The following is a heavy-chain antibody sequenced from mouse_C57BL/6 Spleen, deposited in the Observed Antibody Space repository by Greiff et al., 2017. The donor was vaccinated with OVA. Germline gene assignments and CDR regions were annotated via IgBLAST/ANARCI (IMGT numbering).Heavy chain of an antibody. CDR2: IDPSDSET. J-gene: IGHJ4*01. Sequence: VQLQQPGAELVRPGSSVKLSCKASGYTFTSYWMHWVKQRPIQGLEWIGNIDPSDSETHYNQKFKDKATLTVDKSSSTAYMQLSSLTSEDSAVYYCARFLYYYGSSYYAMEYWGQGASVTVSS. CDR3: ARFLYYYGSSYYAMEY. CDR1: GYTFTSYW. V-gene: IGHV1-52*01. D-gene: IGHD1-1*01.